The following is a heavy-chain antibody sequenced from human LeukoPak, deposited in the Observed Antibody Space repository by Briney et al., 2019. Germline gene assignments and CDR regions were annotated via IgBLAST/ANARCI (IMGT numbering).Heavy chain of an antibody. CDR3: TDYGSGVD. D-gene: IGHD3-10*01. CDR1: GFTFSGSA. CDR2: IKSKANSYAT. Sequence: PGGSLTLSCAASGFTFSGSAMHWVSQASGKGLGWVGRIKSKANSYATAYAASVKGRFTISRDDSKNTAYLQMNSLKTEDTAVYYCTDYGSGVDWGQGTLVTVSS. V-gene: IGHV3-73*01. J-gene: IGHJ4*02.